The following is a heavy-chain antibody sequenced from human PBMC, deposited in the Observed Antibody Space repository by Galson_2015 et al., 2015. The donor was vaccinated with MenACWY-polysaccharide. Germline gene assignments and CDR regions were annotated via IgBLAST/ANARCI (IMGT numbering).Heavy chain of an antibody. CDR1: GGSISSGDYY. D-gene: IGHD6-13*01. J-gene: IGHJ4*02. CDR2: IYYSGST. Sequence: TLSLTCTVSGGSISSGDYYWSWIRQPPGKGLEWIGYIYYSGSTYYNPSLKSRVTISVDTSKNQFSLKLSSVTAADTAVYYCAVAAAGRSSGYALFDYWGQGTLVTVSS. V-gene: IGHV4-30-4*01. CDR3: AVAAAGRSSGYALFDY.